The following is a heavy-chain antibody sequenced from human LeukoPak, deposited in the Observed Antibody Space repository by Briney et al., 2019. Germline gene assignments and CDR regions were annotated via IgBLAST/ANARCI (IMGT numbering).Heavy chain of an antibody. D-gene: IGHD5-24*01. CDR3: ARRPHVRDGYRPQAFDP. CDR1: GYTFTSYA. V-gene: IGHV7-4-1*02. Sequence: RASVKVSCKASGYTFTSYAMNWVRQAPGQGLEWMGWINTNTGNPTYAQGFTGRFVFSLDTSVSTAYLQISSLKAEDTAVYYCARRPHVRDGYRPQAFDPWGQGTLVTVSS. J-gene: IGHJ5*02. CDR2: INTNTGNP.